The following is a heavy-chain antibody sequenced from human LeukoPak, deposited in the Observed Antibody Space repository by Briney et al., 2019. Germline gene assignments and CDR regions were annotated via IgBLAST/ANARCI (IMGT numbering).Heavy chain of an antibody. J-gene: IGHJ4*02. V-gene: IGHV3-30*02. CDR1: GFTFSSYA. D-gene: IGHD2-2*01. Sequence: PGGSLRLSCAASGFTFSSYAMSWVRQAPGKGLEWVAFIRYDGSNKYYADSVKGRFTISRDNSKNTLYLQMNSLRAEDTAVYYCANGYCSSTSCRNDYWGQGTLVTVSS. CDR3: ANGYCSSTSCRNDY. CDR2: IRYDGSNK.